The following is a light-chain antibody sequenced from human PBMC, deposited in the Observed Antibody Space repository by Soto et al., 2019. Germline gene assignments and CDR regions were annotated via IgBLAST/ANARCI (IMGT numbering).Light chain of an antibody. CDR2: DAS. V-gene: IGKV1-5*01. CDR1: QSISSW. J-gene: IGKJ4*01. CDR3: QQLNSYPLT. Sequence: DIQMTQSPSTLSASVGDRVTITCRASQSISSWLAWYQQKPGKAPKLLIYDASSLHSGVPSKFSGSGSGTDFTLTISSLQPEDFATYYCQQLNSYPLTFGGGTKVDIK.